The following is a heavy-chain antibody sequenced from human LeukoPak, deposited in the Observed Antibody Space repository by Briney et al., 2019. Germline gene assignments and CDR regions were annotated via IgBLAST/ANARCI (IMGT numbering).Heavy chain of an antibody. J-gene: IGHJ4*02. CDR2: ISGSSSTI. CDR1: GFTFSGYS. D-gene: IGHD6-6*01. Sequence: GGSLRLSCVVFGFTFSGYSMNWVRQAPGKGLEWVSYISGSSSTIFYADSMKGRFTVSRDNAKNSLYLQMDSLRDGDTAMYYCTRGRPGHYYDYWGQGTRVTVSS. V-gene: IGHV3-48*02. CDR3: TRGRPGHYYDY.